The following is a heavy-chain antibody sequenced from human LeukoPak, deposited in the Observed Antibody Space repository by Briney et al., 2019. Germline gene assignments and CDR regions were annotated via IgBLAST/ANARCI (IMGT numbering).Heavy chain of an antibody. CDR1: GGSFSGYY. J-gene: IGHJ3*02. D-gene: IGHD2-2*01. V-gene: IGHV4-34*01. CDR3: ARTGYCSSTSCYLGAFDI. Sequence: PSETLSLTCAVYGGSFSGYYWSWIRQPPGKGLEWVGEINHSGSTNYNPSLKSRVTISVGTSKNQFSLKLSSVTAADTAAYYCARTGYCSSTSCYLGAFDIWGQGTMVTVSS. CDR2: INHSGST.